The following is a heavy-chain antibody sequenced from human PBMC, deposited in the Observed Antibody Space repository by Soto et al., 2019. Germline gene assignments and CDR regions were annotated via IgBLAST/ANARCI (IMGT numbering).Heavy chain of an antibody. CDR2: ISYDGSNK. D-gene: IGHD4-4*01. CDR1: GFTFSSYG. V-gene: IGHV3-30*18. CDR3: AKDHQYPLSYYYYGMDV. Sequence: QVQLVESGGGVVQPGRSLRLSCAASGFTFSSYGMHWVRQAPGKGLEWVAVISYDGSNKYYADSVKGRFTSSRDNSKNTVYLQMNSLRAEHTAVYYCAKDHQYPLSYYYYGMDVWGQGTTVTVSS. J-gene: IGHJ6*02.